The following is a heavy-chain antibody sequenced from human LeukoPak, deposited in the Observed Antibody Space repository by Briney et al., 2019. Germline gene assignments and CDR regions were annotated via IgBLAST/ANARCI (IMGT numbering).Heavy chain of an antibody. CDR1: GFTFSTYS. J-gene: IGHJ3*02. CDR2: IDTGTSTI. Sequence: GGSLRLSCAASGFTFSTYSMNWVRQAPGKGLEWVSYIDTGTSTIYYADSVKGRFTISRDNSKNTLYLQMNSLRAEDTAVYYCARDAGQLERLTLSSAFDIWGQGTMVTVSS. CDR3: ARDAGQLERLTLSSAFDI. V-gene: IGHV3-48*01. D-gene: IGHD1-1*01.